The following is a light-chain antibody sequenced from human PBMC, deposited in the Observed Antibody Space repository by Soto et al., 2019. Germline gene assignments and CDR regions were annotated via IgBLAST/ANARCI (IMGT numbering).Light chain of an antibody. CDR3: SSYAVINSLGV. V-gene: IGLV2-8*01. CDR2: EVN. J-gene: IGLJ1*01. Sequence: QSALTQPPSASGSPGQSVTISCTGTSSDVGGYKYVSWYQQHPGKAPKLMIFEVNMRPSGVPDRFSGSKSGNTASLTVSGLQDEDEADYYCSSYAVINSLGVFGTGTKLTVL. CDR1: SSDVGGYKY.